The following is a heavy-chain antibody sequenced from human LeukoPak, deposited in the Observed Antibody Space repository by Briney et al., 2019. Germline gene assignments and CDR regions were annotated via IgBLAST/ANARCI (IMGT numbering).Heavy chain of an antibody. V-gene: IGHV4-59*01. Sequence: SETLSLTCTVSGGSISSYYWSWIRQTPGKGLEWIGYIYYSGSTNYNPSLKSRVTISVDPSQNQFYLKLSSVTAADTAVYYCARSRVSRSYYFDYWGQGTLVTVSS. J-gene: IGHJ4*02. D-gene: IGHD2-2*01. CDR1: GGSISSYY. CDR3: ARSRVSRSYYFDY. CDR2: IYYSGST.